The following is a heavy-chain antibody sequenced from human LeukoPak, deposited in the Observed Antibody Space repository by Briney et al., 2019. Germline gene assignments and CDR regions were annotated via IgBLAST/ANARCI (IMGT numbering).Heavy chain of an antibody. D-gene: IGHD3-10*01. CDR3: ARGPDSGSHFAWFDP. J-gene: IGHJ5*02. V-gene: IGHV4-34*01. CDR1: GGSFSGFY. Sequence: SETLSLTCAVYGGSFSGFYWSWVRQPPGKGLEWIGEINHSGSTHYNPSFKSRVTILVGTSRNQFSLKLTSVTAADTAVYYCARGPDSGSHFAWFDPWGQGTLVTVSS. CDR2: INHSGST.